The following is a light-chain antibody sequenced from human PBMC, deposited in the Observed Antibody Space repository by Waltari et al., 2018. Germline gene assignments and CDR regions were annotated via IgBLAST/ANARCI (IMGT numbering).Light chain of an antibody. V-gene: IGKV1-6*01. CDR1: QGIRNY. CDR2: AAS. CDR3: LQDYIYPWT. Sequence: AIQMTQSPSSLSASVGARVPIPCRASQGIRNYLGWYQQKPGKAPKLLIYAASSLQSGVPSRFSGTGSGTDFTLTISSLQPEDFATYYCLQDYIYPWTFGQGTKVEIK. J-gene: IGKJ1*01.